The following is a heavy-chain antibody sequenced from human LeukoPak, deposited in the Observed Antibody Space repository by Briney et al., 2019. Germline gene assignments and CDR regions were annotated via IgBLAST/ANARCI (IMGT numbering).Heavy chain of an antibody. V-gene: IGHV1-69*04. J-gene: IGHJ1*01. D-gene: IGHD6-13*01. Sequence: ASVKVSCKASGGTFSSYAISWVRQAPGQGLEWMGRIIPILGIANYAQKFQGRVTITADKSTSTAYMELSSLRSEDTAVYYCARVVAAAGTLLLYFQHWGQGTLVTVSS. CDR2: IIPILGIA. CDR3: ARVVAAAGTLLLYFQH. CDR1: GGTFSSYA.